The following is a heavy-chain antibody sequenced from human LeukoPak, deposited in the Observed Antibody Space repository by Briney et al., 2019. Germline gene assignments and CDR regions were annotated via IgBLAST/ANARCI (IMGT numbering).Heavy chain of an antibody. CDR2: INPNSGGI. V-gene: IGHV1-2*02. CDR3: ARVGLGSCSSTTCYGRAFDI. D-gene: IGHD2-2*01. Sequence: ASVKVSCKASGYTFTGYYMHWVRQAPGQRLEWMGWINPNSGGINYAQKFQGRVTMTRDTSISTAYMELSRLRSDDTAVYYCARVGLGSCSSTTCYGRAFDIWGQGTMVTVFS. CDR1: GYTFTGYY. J-gene: IGHJ3*02.